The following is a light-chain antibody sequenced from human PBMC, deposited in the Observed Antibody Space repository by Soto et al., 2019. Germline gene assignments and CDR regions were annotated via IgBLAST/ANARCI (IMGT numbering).Light chain of an antibody. CDR3: KSYAGSNTYV. CDR2: EVV. V-gene: IGLV2-8*01. J-gene: IGLJ1*01. CDR1: KNDIGVYDF. Sequence: QSVLTQPPCASLCPGQSVTISCTGTKNDIGVYDFVSWYQHHPGKAPRLIIYEVVQRPSGVPDRFSGSKSGNTASLTVSGLQAADEADYFCKSYAGSNTYVFGSGTKVTV.